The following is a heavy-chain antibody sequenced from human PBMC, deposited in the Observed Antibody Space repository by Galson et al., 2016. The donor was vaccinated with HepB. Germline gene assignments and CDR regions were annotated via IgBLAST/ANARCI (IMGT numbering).Heavy chain of an antibody. CDR2: INWKGDSR. CDR3: ARDYATVVMGAFDI. V-gene: IGHV3-20*04. D-gene: IGHD4-23*01. Sequence: SLRLSCAASGFTFGDFGMSWVRQVPGKGLEWVAAINWKGDSRGSADSVKGRFTISRNNAKKSLYLQMNSLRAEDTALYYCARDYATVVMGAFDIWGQGTMVIVSS. CDR1: GFTFGDFG. J-gene: IGHJ3*02.